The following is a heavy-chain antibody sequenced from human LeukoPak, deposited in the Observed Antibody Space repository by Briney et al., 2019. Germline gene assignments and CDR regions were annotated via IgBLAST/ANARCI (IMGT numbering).Heavy chain of an antibody. CDR3: AKDRKEAAPHNWFVP. Sequence: GGSLRLSCAASGVTFSSYEMNWIRQAPGKGLEWVSAISGSGSSTYYADSVRGRITIFRDNSKNTLNLQMNSLRADDTAVYYCAKDRKEAAPHNWFVPWGEGTLVTVSS. J-gene: IGHJ5*02. CDR2: ISGSGSST. D-gene: IGHD6-25*01. V-gene: IGHV3-23*01. CDR1: GVTFSSYE.